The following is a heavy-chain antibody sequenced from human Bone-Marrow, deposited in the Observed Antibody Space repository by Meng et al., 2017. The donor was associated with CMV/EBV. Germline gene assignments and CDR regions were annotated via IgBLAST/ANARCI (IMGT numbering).Heavy chain of an antibody. Sequence: SETLSLTCTVSGGSISSYNYYWGWIRQPPGKGLEWIGTIYYSGITYYNPSLKSRVTISVDTPKNQFSLKLSSVTAADTAVYYCGRVVDVRPGSSCSSATCSDYWGQGTRVTGSS. J-gene: IGHJ4*02. CDR1: GGSISSYNYY. CDR3: GRVVDVRPGSSCSSATCSDY. CDR2: IYYSGIT. D-gene: IGHD2-2*01. V-gene: IGHV4-39*07.